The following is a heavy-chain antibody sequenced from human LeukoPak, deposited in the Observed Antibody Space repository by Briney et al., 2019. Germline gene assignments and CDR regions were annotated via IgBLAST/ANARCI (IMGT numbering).Heavy chain of an antibody. CDR3: ARDRKSDYYGSGIEGPDI. Sequence: PGGSLRLSCAASGFTFSSYWMHWVRQAPGKGLVWVSRINTDGRTTTYADSVKGRFTISRDNAKNTLYLQMNTLRAEDTAVYYCARDRKSDYYGSGIEGPDIWGQGTMVTVSS. CDR2: INTDGRTT. J-gene: IGHJ3*02. CDR1: GFTFSSYW. D-gene: IGHD3-10*01. V-gene: IGHV3-74*01.